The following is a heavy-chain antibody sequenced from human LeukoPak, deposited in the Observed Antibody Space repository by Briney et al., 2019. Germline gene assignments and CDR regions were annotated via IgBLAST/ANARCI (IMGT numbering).Heavy chain of an antibody. J-gene: IGHJ3*02. Sequence: GGSLRLSCAASGFTFSSYVMHWVRQAPGKGLEWVSVISYDGSNKYYTDSVKGRFTISRDNSKNTLYLQMNSLRVEDTAIYYCANPLIEVGATQEDAFDIWGQGTMVTVSS. V-gene: IGHV3-30-3*01. CDR3: ANPLIEVGATQEDAFDI. D-gene: IGHD1-26*01. CDR2: ISYDGSNK. CDR1: GFTFSSYV.